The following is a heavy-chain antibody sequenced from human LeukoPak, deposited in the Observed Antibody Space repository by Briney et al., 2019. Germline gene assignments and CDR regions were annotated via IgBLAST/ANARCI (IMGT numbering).Heavy chain of an antibody. CDR1: GFTFSSYG. Sequence: PGRSLRLSCAASGFTFSSYGMHWVRQAPGKGLEWAAVISYDGSNKYYADSVKGRFTISRDNSKNTLYLQMNSLRAEDTAVYYCTTRSTNDYSNYWFDPWGQGTLVTVSS. V-gene: IGHV3-30*03. J-gene: IGHJ5*02. CDR3: TTRSTNDYSNYWFDP. D-gene: IGHD4-11*01. CDR2: ISYDGSNK.